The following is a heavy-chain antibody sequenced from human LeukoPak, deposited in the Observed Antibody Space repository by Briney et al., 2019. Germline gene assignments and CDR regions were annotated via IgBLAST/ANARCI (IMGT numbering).Heavy chain of an antibody. CDR2: IKEAGSVM. CDR1: GFPFTNYW. J-gene: IGHJ4*02. Sequence: PGGSLRLSCAVSGFPFTNYWMSWVRQAPGKGLEWVANIKEAGSVMYYVDSLKGRFTISRDSAQNSLYLQMNSLRVEDTAVYFCVRDLWGSYSTGSYLDYWGQGALVTVSS. V-gene: IGHV3-7*01. D-gene: IGHD6-19*01. CDR3: VRDLWGSYSTGSYLDY.